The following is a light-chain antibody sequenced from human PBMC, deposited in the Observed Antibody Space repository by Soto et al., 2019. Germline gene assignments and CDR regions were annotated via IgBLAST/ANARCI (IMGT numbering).Light chain of an antibody. V-gene: IGKV1-6*02. J-gene: IGKJ1*01. CDR2: AGS. Sequence: AIQITQSPSSLSASVGDRVTITCRARKCIRSDLGWFQQKPGKAPKSLIYAGSKLHSWFPSRFSGTASGREFSLTISALQPDDFATYYCLQDYRYPWTFGQGTKVDIK. CDR1: KCIRSD. CDR3: LQDYRYPWT.